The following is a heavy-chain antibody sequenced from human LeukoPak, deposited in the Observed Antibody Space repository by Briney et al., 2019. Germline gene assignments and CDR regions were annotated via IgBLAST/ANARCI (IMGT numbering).Heavy chain of an antibody. Sequence: SETLSLTCAVYGGSFSGYYWSWIRQPPGKGLEWIGEINHSGSTNYNPSLKSRVTISVDTSKNQFSLKLSSVTAADTAVYYCARHINKRFDYWGQGTLVTVSS. D-gene: IGHD2-21*01. CDR1: GGSFSGYY. CDR2: INHSGST. CDR3: ARHINKRFDY. J-gene: IGHJ4*02. V-gene: IGHV4-34*01.